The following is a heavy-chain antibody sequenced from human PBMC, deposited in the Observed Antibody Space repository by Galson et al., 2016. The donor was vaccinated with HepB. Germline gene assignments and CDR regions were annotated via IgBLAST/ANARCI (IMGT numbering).Heavy chain of an antibody. D-gene: IGHD3-22*01. CDR2: ISDTAGST. J-gene: IGHJ5*02. CDR1: GFSFRNYA. Sequence: SLRLSCAASGFSFRNYAMSWVRQAPGKGLEWVSSISDTAGSTYYAVSVKGRFTISRDNSRNTLFLQLNSLRAEDTAVCYCAIRLDYYGSRGSWGQGTLVTVAS. CDR3: AIRLDYYGSRGS. V-gene: IGHV3-23*01.